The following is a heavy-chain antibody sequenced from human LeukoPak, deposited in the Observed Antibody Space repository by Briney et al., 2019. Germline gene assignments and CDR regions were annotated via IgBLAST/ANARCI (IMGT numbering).Heavy chain of an antibody. J-gene: IGHJ4*02. V-gene: IGHV3-23*01. CDR3: AKGGRITIFGVVIGTFDY. Sequence: GGSLRLACAASGFTFSSYAMGWVRQAPGKWLEWVSAISGSGGSTYYADSVKGRFTISRDNSKNTLYLQMNSLRAEDTAVYYRAKGGRITIFGVVIGTFDYWGQGTLVTVSS. CDR1: GFTFSSYA. CDR2: ISGSGGST. D-gene: IGHD3-3*01.